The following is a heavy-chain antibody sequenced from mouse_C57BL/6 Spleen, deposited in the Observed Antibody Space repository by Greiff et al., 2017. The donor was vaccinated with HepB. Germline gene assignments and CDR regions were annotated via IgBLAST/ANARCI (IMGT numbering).Heavy chain of an antibody. D-gene: IGHD2-3*01. J-gene: IGHJ1*03. CDR1: GFTFSSYA. CDR2: ISSGGDYI. V-gene: IGHV5-9-1*02. Sequence: EVMLVESGEGLVKPGGSLKLSCAASGFTFSSYAMSWVRQTPEKRLEWVAYISSGGDYIYYADTVKGRFTISRDNARNTLYLQMSSLKSEDTAMYYCTRDGESKGWYFDVWGTGTTVTVSS. CDR3: TRDGESKGWYFDV.